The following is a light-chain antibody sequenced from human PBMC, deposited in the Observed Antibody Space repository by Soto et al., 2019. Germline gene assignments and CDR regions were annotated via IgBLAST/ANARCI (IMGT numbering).Light chain of an antibody. CDR1: TSNIGSNT. V-gene: IGLV1-44*01. CDR3: AAWDDSLNGWV. CDR2: SNS. Sequence: QSVLTQPPSASGTPGQRVTISCSGSTSNIGSNTVNWYQQFPGTAPKLLIYSNSQRPSGVPDRFSGSKSGTSASLAISGLQSEDEADYYCAAWDDSLNGWVFGGGTKVTVL. J-gene: IGLJ3*02.